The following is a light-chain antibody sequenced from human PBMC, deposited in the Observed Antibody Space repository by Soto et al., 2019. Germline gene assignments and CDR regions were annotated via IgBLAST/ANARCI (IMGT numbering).Light chain of an antibody. Sequence: VLTQPPSVSATPGQTVTISCSGSNSNIGNNYVSWYQQLPGTAPKLLIYDNNKRPSEIPDRFSGSKSGPSATLGITGLQTGDEADYYCGTWDSSLSAGVFGTGTKVTVL. J-gene: IGLJ1*01. CDR2: DNN. V-gene: IGLV1-51*01. CDR1: NSNIGNNY. CDR3: GTWDSSLSAGV.